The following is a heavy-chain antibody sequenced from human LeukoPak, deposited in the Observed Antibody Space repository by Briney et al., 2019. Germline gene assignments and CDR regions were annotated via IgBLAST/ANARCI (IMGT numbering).Heavy chain of an antibody. V-gene: IGHV4-59*01. CDR3: ARGQLGSGMGDP. D-gene: IGHD3-10*01. Sequence: SETLSLTCTVTGVSITSYYWSWIRQPPGKGLEWIGYISYSGSANYNPSLKSRATILIDTSKNQFPLKLTSVTAADTAVYYCARGQLGSGMGDPWGQGTLVTVSS. J-gene: IGHJ5*02. CDR1: GVSITSYY. CDR2: ISYSGSA.